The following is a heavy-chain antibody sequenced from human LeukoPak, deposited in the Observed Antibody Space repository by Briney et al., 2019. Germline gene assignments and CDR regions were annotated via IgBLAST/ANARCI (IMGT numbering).Heavy chain of an antibody. CDR1: GYTFSNYD. Sequence: ASVKVSCKTSGYTFSNYDINWVRQAPGQGPEWMGWMNPNSANTGYALQFQGSVTMTRDTSISTAYMELSSLRSGDTAVYYCARAIRHQLLSDYWGQGTLVTVSS. CDR3: ARAIRHQLLSDY. CDR2: MNPNSANT. D-gene: IGHD2-2*01. J-gene: IGHJ4*02. V-gene: IGHV1-8*01.